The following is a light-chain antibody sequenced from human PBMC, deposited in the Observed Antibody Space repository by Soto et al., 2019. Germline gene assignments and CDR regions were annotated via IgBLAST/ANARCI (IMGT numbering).Light chain of an antibody. CDR1: RSVSRY. CDR2: GTS. J-gene: IGKJ1*01. CDR3: QQYHSSPRT. Sequence: EIVLTQSPATLSLSPGESATLSCRASRSVSRYLAWYRQKPGQAPRLLIYGTSSRATGIPDRFSGSGSGTDFTLTISRLEREDFAVYYCQQYHSSPRTFGQGTKVDI. V-gene: IGKV3-20*01.